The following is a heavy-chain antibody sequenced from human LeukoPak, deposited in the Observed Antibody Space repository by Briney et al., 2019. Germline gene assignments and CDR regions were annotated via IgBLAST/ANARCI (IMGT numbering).Heavy chain of an antibody. J-gene: IGHJ4*02. Sequence: GASVKVSCKASGYTLTSYGISWVRQAPGQGLEWMGWISAYNGNTNYAQKLHGRVTMTTDTSTSTAYMELRSLRSDDTAVYDCARDRRPGYCTNSVCSSEGYWGQGTLVTVTS. D-gene: IGHD2-8*01. CDR3: ARDRRPGYCTNSVCSSEGY. CDR2: ISAYNGNT. CDR1: GYTLTSYG. V-gene: IGHV1-18*01.